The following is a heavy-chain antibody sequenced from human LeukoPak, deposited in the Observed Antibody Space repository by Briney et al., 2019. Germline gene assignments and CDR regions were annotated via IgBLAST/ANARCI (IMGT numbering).Heavy chain of an antibody. V-gene: IGHV3-74*01. D-gene: IGHD5-24*01. CDR2: INSDGSST. CDR3: AGLQDPYYFDY. J-gene: IGHJ4*02. Sequence: GGSLRLSCAASGFTFSSYWMHWVRQAPGKGLAWVSHINSDGSSTSYADSAKGRFTISRDNAKNTLYLQMNSLRAEDTAVYYCAGLQDPYYFDYWGQGTLVTVSS. CDR1: GFTFSSYW.